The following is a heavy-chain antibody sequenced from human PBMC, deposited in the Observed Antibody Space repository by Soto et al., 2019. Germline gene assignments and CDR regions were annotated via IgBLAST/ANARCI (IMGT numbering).Heavy chain of an antibody. CDR3: AKDRDYGDYGPRSFDY. CDR1: GFTFSSYA. Sequence: GGSLRLSCAASGFTFSSYAMSWVRQAPGKGLEWVSAISGSGGSTYYADSVKGRFTISRDNAKNTLYLQMNSLRAEDTAVYYCAKDRDYGDYGPRSFDYWGQGTLVTVSS. D-gene: IGHD4-17*01. V-gene: IGHV3-23*01. CDR2: ISGSGGST. J-gene: IGHJ4*02.